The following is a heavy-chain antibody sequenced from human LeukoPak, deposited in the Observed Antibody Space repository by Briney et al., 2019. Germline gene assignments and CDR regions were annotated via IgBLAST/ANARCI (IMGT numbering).Heavy chain of an antibody. D-gene: IGHD3-16*01. Sequence: SETLSLTCAVSGGSISSYYWSRIRQPPGKGLEWIGYIYYSGSTNYNPSLKSRVTISADTSKNQFSLKLSSVTAADTAVYYCARGGPNCFDPWGQGTLVTVSS. V-gene: IGHV4-59*01. CDR3: ARGGPNCFDP. CDR1: GGSISSYY. CDR2: IYYSGST. J-gene: IGHJ5*02.